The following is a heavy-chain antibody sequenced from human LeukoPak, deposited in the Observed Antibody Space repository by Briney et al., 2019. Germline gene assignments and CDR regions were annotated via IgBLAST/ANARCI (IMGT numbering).Heavy chain of an antibody. V-gene: IGHV3-48*01. CDR2: ISGSSTTI. Sequence: GGSLRLSCAASGFSFSSHSMNWVRQAPGKGLEWVSYISGSSTTIDYADSAKGRFIISRDNAKKSLYPQMNNLRAEDTAVYYCARDQDWAFDYWGQGILVTVSS. CDR1: GFSFSSHS. J-gene: IGHJ4*02. D-gene: IGHD3/OR15-3a*01. CDR3: ARDQDWAFDY.